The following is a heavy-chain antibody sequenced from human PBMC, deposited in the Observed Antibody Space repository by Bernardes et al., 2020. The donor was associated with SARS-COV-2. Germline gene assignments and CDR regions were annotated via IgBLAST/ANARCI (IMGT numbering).Heavy chain of an antibody. J-gene: IGHJ2*01. CDR3: ARRGSGLYWYFDL. V-gene: IGHV3-13*01. CDR1: GFTFSSYD. Sequence: GSLRLSCAASGFTFSSYDMHWVRQVTGKGLEWVSGIGTAGETYYPDSVKGRFAISRENAKNSMYLQINSLRAGDTAMYYCARRGSGLYWYFDLWGRGTLVTVSS. CDR2: IGTAGET.